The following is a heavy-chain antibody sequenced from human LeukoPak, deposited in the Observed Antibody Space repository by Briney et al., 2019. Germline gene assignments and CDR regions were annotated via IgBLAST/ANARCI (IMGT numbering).Heavy chain of an antibody. D-gene: IGHD6-19*01. J-gene: IGHJ4*02. CDR1: GYTFTDFY. CDR3: ASWRASINGWSGPFDY. V-gene: IGHV1-2*02. Sequence: ASVNVSCKASGYTFTDFYIHWVRQAPGQRPEWMGWIDPKSGGTKYAQKFQGRVTMARDTSTSTAYMELSRLTSDDPAVYYCASWRASINGWSGPFDYWGRGTQVTVSS. CDR2: IDPKSGGT.